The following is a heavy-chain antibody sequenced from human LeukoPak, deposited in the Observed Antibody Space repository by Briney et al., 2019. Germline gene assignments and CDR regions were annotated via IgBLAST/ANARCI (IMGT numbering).Heavy chain of an antibody. CDR1: GFTFSTYG. CDR2: VSGTGTT. V-gene: IGHV3-23*01. Sequence: GGSLRLSCAASGFTFSTYGMSWVRQPPGKGLEWVSAVSGTGTTYYADSVRGRFIISRDNSKNTLYLQMNSLRAEDTAAYYCAKMQGYFDYWGQGTLVTVSS. CDR3: AKMQGYFDY. J-gene: IGHJ4*02.